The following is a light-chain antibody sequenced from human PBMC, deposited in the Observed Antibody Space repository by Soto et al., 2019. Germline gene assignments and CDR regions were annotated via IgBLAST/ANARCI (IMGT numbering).Light chain of an antibody. CDR3: QQYGNWPPFT. V-gene: IGKV3D-15*01. CDR1: QSVDSN. Sequence: EIVLTQSPATLSVSPGERATLSCRASQSVDSNIGWYQQKPGQAPRLLIYAASTRATGIPARFSGSGSGTEFTLTISSLQYEDFAVYYCQQYGNWPPFTFGGGTKVEIK. J-gene: IGKJ4*01. CDR2: AAS.